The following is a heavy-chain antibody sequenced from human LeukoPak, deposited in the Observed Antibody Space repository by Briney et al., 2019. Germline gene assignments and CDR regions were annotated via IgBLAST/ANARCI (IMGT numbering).Heavy chain of an antibody. V-gene: IGHV3-66*01. Sequence: GGSLRLSCAASGFTVSTNYMSWLRQAPGKGLEWVSVIYSGGTTDYADSVKGRFTISRDNSRNTLYLQMNSLRDEDTAVYYCAKDPDSDYWGQGTLVTVSS. J-gene: IGHJ4*02. D-gene: IGHD1-14*01. CDR1: GFTVSTNY. CDR3: AKDPDSDY. CDR2: IYSGGTT.